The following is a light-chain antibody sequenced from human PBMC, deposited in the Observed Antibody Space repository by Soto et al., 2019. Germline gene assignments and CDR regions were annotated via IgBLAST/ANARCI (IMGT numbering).Light chain of an antibody. CDR3: QQRSNWAPST. J-gene: IGKJ1*01. Sequence: EIVLTQSPATLSLSPGERATLSCRASQSVSSYLAWYQQKPGQAPRLLIYDASNRATGIPARFNGSGSGTDFTLTISSLEPEDFVVYYCQQRSNWAPSTFGQGTKVEIK. V-gene: IGKV3-11*01. CDR2: DAS. CDR1: QSVSSY.